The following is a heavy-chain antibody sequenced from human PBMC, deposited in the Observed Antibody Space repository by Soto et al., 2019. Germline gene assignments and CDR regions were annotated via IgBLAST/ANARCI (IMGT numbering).Heavy chain of an antibody. Sequence: GASVKVSCKASGYTFSAHYIHWVRQAPGQGLQWMGWINSRNGDTKYARDFQGSVTLTRDTSINTAYMELRSQTSDDTAIYYCARGTGSSWFDLWGQGTLVTVYS. V-gene: IGHV1-2*02. CDR1: GYTFSAHY. CDR3: ARGTGSSWFDL. D-gene: IGHD3-10*01. CDR2: INSRNGDT. J-gene: IGHJ5*02.